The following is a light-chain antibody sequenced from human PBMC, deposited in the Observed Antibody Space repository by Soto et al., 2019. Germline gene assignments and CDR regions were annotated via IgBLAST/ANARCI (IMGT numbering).Light chain of an antibody. J-gene: IGKJ1*01. CDR3: QQYDTSPGT. CDR2: GAS. V-gene: IGKV3-20*01. CDR1: QSVRSRY. Sequence: EIVLTQSPGTLSLSPGERATLSCRASQSVRSRYLAWYQQKPGRAPRLLIYGASNRATGIPDRFSGSGSGTDFTLTVSRLEPADFSVYFCQQYDTSPGTFGQRTKLEIK.